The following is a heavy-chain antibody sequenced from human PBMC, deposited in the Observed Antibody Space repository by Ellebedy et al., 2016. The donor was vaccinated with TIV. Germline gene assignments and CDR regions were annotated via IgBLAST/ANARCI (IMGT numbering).Heavy chain of an antibody. J-gene: IGHJ4*02. D-gene: IGHD2-8*01. V-gene: IGHV3-7*01. Sequence: LSLTCAASGFTFRSYWMSWVRQAPGKGLEWVANIKQDGSEKYYVDSVKGRFTISRDNAKNSLYLQMNSLRAEDTAVYYCARDGIELMVYPNSRFDSWGQGTLVTVSS. CDR2: IKQDGSEK. CDR1: GFTFRSYW. CDR3: ARDGIELMVYPNSRFDS.